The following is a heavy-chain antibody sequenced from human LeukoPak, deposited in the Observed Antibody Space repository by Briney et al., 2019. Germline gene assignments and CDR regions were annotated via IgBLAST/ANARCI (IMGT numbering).Heavy chain of an antibody. Sequence: SQTLSLTCDISGDSVSSNSAAWNWIRQSPSRGLEWLGRTYYKSKWYNDYAESVKSRIIVNPDTSKNQFSLQLSSVTPEDTAVYYCARQTKVVPAINRNNWFDSWGQGTLVTVSS. CDR2: TYYKSKWYN. D-gene: IGHD2-2*01. J-gene: IGHJ5*01. CDR3: ARQTKVVPAINRNNWFDS. CDR1: GDSVSSNSAA. V-gene: IGHV6-1*01.